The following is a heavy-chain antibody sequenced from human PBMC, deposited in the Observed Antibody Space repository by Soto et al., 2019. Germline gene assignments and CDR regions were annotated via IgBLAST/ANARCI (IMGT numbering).Heavy chain of an antibody. V-gene: IGHV3-30-3*01. CDR1: GFTFSSYA. J-gene: IGHJ4*02. CDR2: ISYDGSNK. CDR3: ARDPVAYCGGDCRTFDY. Sequence: QVQLVESGGGVVQPGRSLRLSCAASGFTFSSYAMHWVRQAPGKGLEWVAVISYDGSNKYYADSVKGRFTISSDNSKNPLYLQMNSLRAEDTAVYYCARDPVAYCGGDCRTFDYWGQGTLVTVSS. D-gene: IGHD2-21*02.